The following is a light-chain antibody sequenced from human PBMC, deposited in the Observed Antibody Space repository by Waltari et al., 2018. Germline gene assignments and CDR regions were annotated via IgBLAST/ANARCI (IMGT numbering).Light chain of an antibody. Sequence: QSVLTQPPSASGAPGQRVTISCSASSSTVGGNPVSWYQQLPGTAPKLLIRNNNRRPSGVPNRFSGSKSGTSASLAISVLQSEDEAYYYCASWDDTLNGPVFGGGTKLTVL. V-gene: IGLV1-44*01. J-gene: IGLJ3*02. CDR2: NNN. CDR1: SSTVGGNP. CDR3: ASWDDTLNGPV.